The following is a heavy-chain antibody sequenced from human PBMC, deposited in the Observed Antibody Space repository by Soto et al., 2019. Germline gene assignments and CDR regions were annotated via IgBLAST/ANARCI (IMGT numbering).Heavy chain of an antibody. V-gene: IGHV3-23*01. Sequence: EVQLLESGGGLVQPGGSLRLSCAASGFTFSSYAMSWVRQAPGKGLEWVSAVSGSGGSTYYADSVKGRFTISRDNSKNTLSLQMNSLRAEDTAVYYCAKETGFAVAPNWFDPWGQGTLVTVSS. D-gene: IGHD6-19*01. CDR3: AKETGFAVAPNWFDP. CDR2: VSGSGGST. CDR1: GFTFSSYA. J-gene: IGHJ5*02.